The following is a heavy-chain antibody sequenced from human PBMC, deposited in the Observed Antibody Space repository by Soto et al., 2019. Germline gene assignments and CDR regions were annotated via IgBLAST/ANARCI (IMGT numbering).Heavy chain of an antibody. D-gene: IGHD2-15*01. CDR3: ARAYCSGDACSTYNLFAP. CDR1: GGSIINGDYY. Sequence: SETLSLTCTVSGGSIINGDYYWIWIRQPPGKGLEWIGYIYYSGNTYYNPSLKSRVMISVNTSKNQFSLKLSSVTAADTAVYYCARAYCSGDACSTYNLFAPWGQGTLVTVSS. V-gene: IGHV4-30-4*02. J-gene: IGHJ5*02. CDR2: IYYSGNT.